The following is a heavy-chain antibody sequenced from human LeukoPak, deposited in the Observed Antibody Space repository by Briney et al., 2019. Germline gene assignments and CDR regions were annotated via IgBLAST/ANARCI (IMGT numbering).Heavy chain of an antibody. V-gene: IGHV1-2*02. Sequence: ASVTVSCKASGYTFTGYYMHWVRQAPGQGLEWMGWINPNSGGTNYAQKFQGRGTMTRDTSISTAYMELSRLRSDDTAVYYCARDLGYPVPASLPDYWGQGTLVTVSS. CDR3: ARDLGYPVPASLPDY. D-gene: IGHD2-2*01. J-gene: IGHJ4*02. CDR2: INPNSGGT. CDR1: GYTFTGYY.